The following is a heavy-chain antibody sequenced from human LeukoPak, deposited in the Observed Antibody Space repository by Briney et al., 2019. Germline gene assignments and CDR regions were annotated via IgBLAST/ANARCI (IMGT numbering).Heavy chain of an antibody. J-gene: IGHJ4*02. CDR3: AKERDGFDY. V-gene: IGHV3-9*01. CDR1: GFTFDDYA. Sequence: PGGSLRLSCAASGFTFDDYAMHWVRQAPGKGLEWVSGISWNSGSIGYADSVKGRFTISRDNAKNSLYLQMNSLRAEDTALYYCAKERDGFDYWGQGTLVTVSS. CDR2: ISWNSGSI.